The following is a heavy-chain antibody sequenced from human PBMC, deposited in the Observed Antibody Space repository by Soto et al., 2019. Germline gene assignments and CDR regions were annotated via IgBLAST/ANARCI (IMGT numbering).Heavy chain of an antibody. Sequence: ASVKVSCKASGYTFTGYYMHCVRQAPGQGLEWMGWINPNSGGTNYAQKFQGWVTMTRDTSISTAYMELSRLRSDDTAVYYCARGSSTHSYYYYMDVWGKGTTVTVSS. J-gene: IGHJ6*03. D-gene: IGHD2-2*01. V-gene: IGHV1-2*04. CDR1: GYTFTGYY. CDR3: ARGSSTHSYYYYMDV. CDR2: INPNSGGT.